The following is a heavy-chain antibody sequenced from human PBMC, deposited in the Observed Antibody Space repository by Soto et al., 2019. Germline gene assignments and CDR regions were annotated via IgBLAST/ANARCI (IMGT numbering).Heavy chain of an antibody. CDR1: GGTFSSYA. J-gene: IGHJ4*02. CDR3: ARLTRPDSSGYSPGPFDY. Sequence: SCKASGGTFSSYAISWVRQAPGQGLEWMGGIIPIFGTANYAQKFQGRVTITADESTSTAYMELSSLRPEDTAVYYCARLTRPDSSGYSPGPFDYWGQGTLVTVSS. D-gene: IGHD3-22*01. CDR2: IIPIFGTA. V-gene: IGHV1-69*01.